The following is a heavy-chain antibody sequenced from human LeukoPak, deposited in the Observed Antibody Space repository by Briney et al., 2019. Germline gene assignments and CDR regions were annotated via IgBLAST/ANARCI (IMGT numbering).Heavy chain of an antibody. V-gene: IGHV3-7*01. CDR1: GFTFSSYW. D-gene: IGHD3-16*02. CDR2: MKQDGSKI. J-gene: IGHJ4*02. CDR3: ARGVYQFDY. Sequence: GGSLRLSCAASGFTFSSYWMTWVRQAPGKGLEWVAYMKQDGSKIYYVDSVKGRFTISRDNANNSLYLQMNSLRAEDTALYYCARGVYQFDYWGQGTLVTVSS.